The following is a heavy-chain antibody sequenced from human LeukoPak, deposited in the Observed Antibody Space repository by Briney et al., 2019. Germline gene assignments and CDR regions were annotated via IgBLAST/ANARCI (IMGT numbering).Heavy chain of an antibody. V-gene: IGHV3-30-3*01. CDR3: AREVNNWNYALLDY. J-gene: IGHJ4*02. CDR2: ISYDGSNK. Sequence: GWSLRLSCAASGFTFSSYAMHWVRQAPGKGLEWVAVISYDGSNKYYADSVKGRFTISRDNSKNTLYLQMNSLRAEDTAVYYCAREVNNWNYALLDYWGQGTLVTVSS. D-gene: IGHD1-7*01. CDR1: GFTFSSYA.